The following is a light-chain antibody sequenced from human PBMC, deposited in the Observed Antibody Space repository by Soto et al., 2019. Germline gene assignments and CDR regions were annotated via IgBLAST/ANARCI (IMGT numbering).Light chain of an antibody. Sequence: EIVLTQSPGTLSLSPGERATLSCRASQSVTGSYLAWYQQKPGQAPRLLIYGASSRASGIPDRFSCSGSGTDFTLTISRLEPEDFAVYYCQQYGSSPPVTFGPGTKVDMK. J-gene: IGKJ3*01. CDR1: QSVTGSY. V-gene: IGKV3-20*01. CDR3: QQYGSSPPVT. CDR2: GAS.